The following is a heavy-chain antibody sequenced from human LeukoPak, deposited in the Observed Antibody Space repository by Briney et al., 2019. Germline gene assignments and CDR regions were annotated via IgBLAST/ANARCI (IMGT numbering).Heavy chain of an antibody. V-gene: IGHV3-7*01. CDR3: ARAYYDFWSGYYTGGNNYYFDY. CDR2: IKEDGSEK. Sequence: GGSLRLSCGASGFTFRYYWMSWVRQAPGKGLEWVANIKEDGSEKYYVDSVKGRFTISRDNAKNTLYLQMNSLRAEDTAVYYCARAYYDFWSGYYTGGNNYYFDYWGQGTLVTVSS. J-gene: IGHJ4*02. CDR1: GFTFRYYW. D-gene: IGHD3-3*01.